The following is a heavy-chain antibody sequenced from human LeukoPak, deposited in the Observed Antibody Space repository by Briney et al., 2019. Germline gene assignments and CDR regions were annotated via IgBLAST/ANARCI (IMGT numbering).Heavy chain of an antibody. CDR2: ISSSSSYI. J-gene: IGHJ5*02. D-gene: IGHD4-11*01. V-gene: IGHV3-21*01. CDR3: ARDGSNSNWLDP. Sequence: GGSLRLSCAASGFTFSSYSMNWVRQAPGKGLEWVSSISSSSSYIYYADSVKGRFTISRDNAKNSLYLQMNSLRAEDTAMYYCARDGSNSNWLDPWGQGTLVTVSS. CDR1: GFTFSSYS.